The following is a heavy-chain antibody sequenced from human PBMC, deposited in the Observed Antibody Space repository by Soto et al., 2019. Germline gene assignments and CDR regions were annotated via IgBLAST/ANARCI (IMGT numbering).Heavy chain of an antibody. D-gene: IGHD2-2*01. CDR1: QYTFTSYD. J-gene: IGHJ5*02. CDR2: IKTASGDT. V-gene: IGHV1-2*02. Sequence: QVQLVQSGAEVKRPGASVRVSCKASQYTFTSYDIFWVRQSPGRGLEWMGWIKTASGDTHYAKNFQGRVTMTRDTCLSIAYMELNNLISDDTAVYYCARRSSTYLKEVKYDPWGQGTLVIVSS. CDR3: ARRSSTYLKEVKYDP.